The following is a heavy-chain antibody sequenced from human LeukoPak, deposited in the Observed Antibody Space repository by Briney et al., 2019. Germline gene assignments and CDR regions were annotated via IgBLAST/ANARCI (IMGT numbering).Heavy chain of an antibody. CDR1: GGSISSGSYY. D-gene: IGHD4-23*01. V-gene: IGHV4-61*02. J-gene: IGHJ5*02. CDR3: AREGAAVVNDWFDP. CDR2: IYTSGST. Sequence: SETLSLTCTVSGGSISSGSYYWSWIRQPAGTGLEWIGRIYTSGSTNYNPSLKSRVTISVDTSKNQFFLKLSSVTAADTAVYYCAREGAAVVNDWFDPWGQGTLVTVSS.